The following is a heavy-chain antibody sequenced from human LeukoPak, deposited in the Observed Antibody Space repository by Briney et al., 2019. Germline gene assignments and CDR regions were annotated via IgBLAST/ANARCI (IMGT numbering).Heavy chain of an antibody. D-gene: IGHD6-13*01. CDR1: SASINSCY. CDR3: ARVCSTTSSCSRY. J-gene: IGHJ4*02. V-gene: IGHV4-59*01. CDR2: IYDSGST. Sequence: PSETLSLTFTVSSASINSCYWSWIRQPPGKGLEWIGYIYDSGSTNYNPSLKSRVTMSLDTSKNQFSLKLSSVTAADMAVYYCARVCSTTSSCSRYWGPGTLVTVSS.